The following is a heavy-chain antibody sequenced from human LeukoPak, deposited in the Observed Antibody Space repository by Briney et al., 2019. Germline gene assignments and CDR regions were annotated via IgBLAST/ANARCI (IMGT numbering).Heavy chain of an antibody. J-gene: IGHJ4*02. CDR1: GYTFTGYM. CDR2: INPKNGRT. CDR3: ARDPATASAWLIGSGSFDY. D-gene: IGHD6-13*01. Sequence: ASVKVSCKASGYTFTGYMIHWVRQAPGGGLEWMGWINPKNGRTKYAQKYQDRVTMTRDTSITTVYLELTSLTSADTAIFYCARDPATASAWLIGSGSFDYWGQGTLVTVSS. V-gene: IGHV1-2*02.